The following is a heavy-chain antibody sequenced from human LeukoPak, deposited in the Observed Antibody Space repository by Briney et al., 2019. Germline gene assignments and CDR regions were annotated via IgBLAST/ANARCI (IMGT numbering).Heavy chain of an antibody. V-gene: IGHV1-69*05. Sequence: SVKVSCKSSGGTFSSYAISWVRQAPGQGLEWMGGIIPIFGTANYAQKFQGRVTITTDESTSTAYMELSSLRSEDTAVYYCASLGTPFTYYYGSGSPSGYYYMDVWGKGTTVTVSS. CDR3: ASLGTPFTYYYGSGSPSGYYYMDV. D-gene: IGHD3-10*01. CDR2: IIPIFGTA. CDR1: GGTFSSYA. J-gene: IGHJ6*03.